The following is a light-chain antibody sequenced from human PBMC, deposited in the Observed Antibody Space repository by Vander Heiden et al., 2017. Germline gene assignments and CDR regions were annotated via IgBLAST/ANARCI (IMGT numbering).Light chain of an antibody. CDR1: SSDVGSYNL. CDR2: EVS. V-gene: IGLV2-23*02. J-gene: IGLJ1*01. Sequence: QSALTQPASVSGSPGQSITISCTGTSSDVGSYNLVSWYQQHPGKAPKLMIYEVSKLPSGVSNRFSGSKSGNTASLTISGLQAEDEADYYCCSYAGSSTFTVFGTGTKVTGL. CDR3: CSYAGSSTFTV.